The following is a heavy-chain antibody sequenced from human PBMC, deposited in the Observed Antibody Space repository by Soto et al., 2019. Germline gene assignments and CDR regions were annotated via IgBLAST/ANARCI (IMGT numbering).Heavy chain of an antibody. CDR3: VRFWPPPYSDALTDYTDAFDY. CDR2: IWYYGSNK. Sequence: GGSLRLSCAASGFIFSSFGMHWVRQAPGKGLEWVAVIWYYGSNKYYADSVKGRFTISRDNSKNTLYLQMNSLRAEDTAVYYCVRFWPPPYSDALTDYTDAFDYWGQGTLVTVPQ. J-gene: IGHJ4*02. D-gene: IGHD3-9*01. V-gene: IGHV3-33*08. CDR1: GFIFSSFG.